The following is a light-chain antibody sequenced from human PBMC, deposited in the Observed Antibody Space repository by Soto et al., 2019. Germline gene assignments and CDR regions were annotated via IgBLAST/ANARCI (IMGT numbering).Light chain of an antibody. Sequence: QSALTQPASVSGSPGQSINISCTGTCSDVGPHDYVSWYQQHPGKAPKLVIYDVSNRPSGVSSRFSGSKSGNTASLTISGLQSEDEADYYCSAYAGSSTYVFGTGTKLTVL. CDR1: CSDVGPHDY. CDR3: SAYAGSSTYV. V-gene: IGLV2-14*03. CDR2: DVS. J-gene: IGLJ1*01.